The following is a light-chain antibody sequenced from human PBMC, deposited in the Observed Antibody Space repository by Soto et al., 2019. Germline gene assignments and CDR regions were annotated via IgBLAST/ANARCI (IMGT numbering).Light chain of an antibody. CDR2: GAS. Sequence: IGITQSPSCESVPPGERATLSCGPSQSVSSSCLAWYQQRPGQCPRLLIYGASTRATGIPGRFSGSGSGTDFTLTISTPEPDDFAHYYFHHYTRTQCTF. CDR3: HHYTRTQCT. V-gene: IGKV3-20*01. J-gene: IGKJ4*02. CDR1: QSVSSSC.